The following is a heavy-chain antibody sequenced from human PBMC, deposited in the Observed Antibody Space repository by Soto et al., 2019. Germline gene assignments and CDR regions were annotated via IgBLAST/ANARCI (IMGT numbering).Heavy chain of an antibody. CDR2: ISGSGGST. V-gene: IGHV3-23*01. D-gene: IGHD2-15*01. CDR1: GFTFSGYA. J-gene: IGHJ4*02. Sequence: GGSLRLSCAASGFTFSGYAMSWVRQAPGKGLEWVSAISGSGGSTYYADSVKGRFTISRDNSKNTLYLQMNSLRAEDTAVYYCAKGYCSGGSCYSGLYYFDYWGQGTLVTVSS. CDR3: AKGYCSGGSCYSGLYYFDY.